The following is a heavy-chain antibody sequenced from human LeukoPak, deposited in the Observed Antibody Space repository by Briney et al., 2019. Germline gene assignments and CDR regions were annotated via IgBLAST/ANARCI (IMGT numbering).Heavy chain of an antibody. J-gene: IGHJ4*02. CDR1: GFSFSNYA. CDR3: AKGGYSYGRTYFDY. D-gene: IGHD5-18*01. CDR2: ISTTSGST. V-gene: IGHV3-23*01. Sequence: PGGSLRLSCAASGFSFSNYAMSWVRQAPGKGLEWVSAISTTSGSTFYADSVKGRFTISRDNSTNTLYLQMHSLRAEDTAVYYCAKGGYSYGRTYFDYWGQGTLVTVSS.